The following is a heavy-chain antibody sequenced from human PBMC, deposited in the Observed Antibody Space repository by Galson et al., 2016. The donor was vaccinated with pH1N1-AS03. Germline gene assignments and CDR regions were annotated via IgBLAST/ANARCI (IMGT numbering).Heavy chain of an antibody. J-gene: IGHJ3*02. V-gene: IGHV4-34*01. CDR2: ISHSGST. CDR3: ARDPDYYDSSGYHHDTFDM. Sequence: ETLSLTCAVYGGSFSDYFWNWIRQPPGNGLEWIGEISHSGSTIYNPSLKSRVTVSLDTSKNQFSLKLSSVTAADTAMYYCARDPDYYDSSGYHHDTFDMWGQGTMVTVSS. D-gene: IGHD3-22*01. CDR1: GGSFSDYF.